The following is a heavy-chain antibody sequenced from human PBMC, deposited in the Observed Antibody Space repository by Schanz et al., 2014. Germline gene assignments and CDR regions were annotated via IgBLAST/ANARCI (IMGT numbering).Heavy chain of an antibody. J-gene: IGHJ4*02. Sequence: QVQLVESGGGVVQFGRSLRLSCVASGFTFSSYGMHWVRQAPGKGLEWVAVIWNDENNKYYADSVKGRFTMSIDNSKNTLSLQMNSLRAEDTAVYYCARANYRRKINFDYWGRGTLVTVSS. V-gene: IGHV3-33*01. CDR3: ARANYRRKINFDY. CDR2: IWNDENNK. CDR1: GFTFSSYG. D-gene: IGHD3-10*01.